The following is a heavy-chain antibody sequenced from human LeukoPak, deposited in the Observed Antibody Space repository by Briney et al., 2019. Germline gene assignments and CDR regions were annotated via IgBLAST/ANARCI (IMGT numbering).Heavy chain of an antibody. CDR1: GFIFGDFY. CDR3: ARDPEYSDR. CDR2: ITSSGDSI. Sequence: GGSLRLSCVGSGFIFGDFYMNWIRQAPGKGLEWISFITSSGDSIYYADSVKGRFTVFRDNAKNSLYLEMKSLRAEDTAVYFCARDPEYSDRWGQGNLVTVSS. D-gene: IGHD4-17*01. V-gene: IGHV3-11*01. J-gene: IGHJ4*02.